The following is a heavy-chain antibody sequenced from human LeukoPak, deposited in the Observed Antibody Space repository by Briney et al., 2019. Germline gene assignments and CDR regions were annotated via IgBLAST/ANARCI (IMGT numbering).Heavy chain of an antibody. CDR2: INHSGST. V-gene: IGHV4-34*01. J-gene: IGHJ4*02. Sequence: SETLSLTCAVYGGSFSGYYWSWIRQPPGKGLEWIGEINHSGSTNYNPSLKSRATISVDTSKNQFSLKLSSVTAADTAVYYCARGLYGRGYSGYDPYNYWGQGTLVTVSS. D-gene: IGHD5-12*01. CDR1: GGSFSGYY. CDR3: ARGLYGRGYSGYDPYNY.